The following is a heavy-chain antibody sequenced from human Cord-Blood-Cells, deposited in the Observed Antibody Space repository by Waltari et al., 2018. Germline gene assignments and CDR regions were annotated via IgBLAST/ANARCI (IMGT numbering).Heavy chain of an antibody. J-gene: IGHJ4*02. CDR2: SNHSGST. CDR1: GGSFSGYY. CDR3: ARPSGLYSSGWYYFDY. V-gene: IGHV4-34*01. Sequence: QVQLQQWGAGLLKPSETLSLTCAVYGGSFSGYYWSWIRQPPGKGLEWIGESNHSGSTNSHPSLKSRVTISVDTSKNQFSLKLSSVTAADTAVYYCARPSGLYSSGWYYFDYWGQGTLVTVSS. D-gene: IGHD6-19*01.